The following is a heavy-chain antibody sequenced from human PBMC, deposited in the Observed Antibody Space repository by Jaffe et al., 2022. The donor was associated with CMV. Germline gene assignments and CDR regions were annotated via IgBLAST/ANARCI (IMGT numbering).Heavy chain of an antibody. V-gene: IGHV3-9*01. CDR2: ISWNSGSI. CDR1: GFTFDDYA. J-gene: IGHJ1*01. Sequence: EVQLVESGGGLVQPGRSLRLSCAASGFTFDDYAMHWVRQAPGKGLEWVSGISWNSGSIGYADSVKGRFTISRDNAKNSLYLQMNSLRAEDTALYYCAKDTRRSIPSDLQHWGQGTLVTVSS. D-gene: IGHD2-2*01. CDR3: AKDTRRSIPSDLQH.